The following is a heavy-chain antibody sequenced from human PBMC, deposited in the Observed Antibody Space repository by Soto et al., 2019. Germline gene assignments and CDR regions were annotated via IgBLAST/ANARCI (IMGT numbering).Heavy chain of an antibody. CDR2: SSSSFT. V-gene: IGHV3-11*06. J-gene: IGHJ4*02. Sequence: SSSSFTKYADSVKGRFTISRDNAKNSLYLQIDSLRVEDTAVYYSAIHSVAARPFDYWGRGALVTVSS. D-gene: IGHD6-13*01. CDR3: AIHSVAARPFDY.